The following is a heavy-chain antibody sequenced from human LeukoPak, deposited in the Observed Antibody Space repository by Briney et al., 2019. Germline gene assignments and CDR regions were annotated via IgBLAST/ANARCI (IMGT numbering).Heavy chain of an antibody. V-gene: IGHV1-18*01. J-gene: IGHJ6*02. D-gene: IGHD2-2*01. CDR1: GYTXTSYG. Sequence: GASVKVSCKASGYTXTSYGISWARQAPGQGLEWMGWSSDYNGNTHYAQKLQGRVTMTTDTSTSTAYMELRSLRSDDTAVYYCARLVVPAAMNGMDVWGQGTTVTVSS. CDR2: SSDYNGNT. CDR3: ARLVVPAAMNGMDV.